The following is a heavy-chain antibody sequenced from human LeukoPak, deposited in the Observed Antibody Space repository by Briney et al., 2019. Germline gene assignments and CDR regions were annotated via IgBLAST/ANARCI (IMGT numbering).Heavy chain of an antibody. CDR2: ISYDGSNK. V-gene: IGHV3-30-3*01. CDR1: GFTFSSYA. CDR3: ARVEYSSSSAPRYYYYYGMDV. Sequence: PGGSLRLSCAASGFTFSSYAMHWVRQAPGKGLEWVAVISYDGSNKYYADSVKGRFTISRDNSKNTLYLQMNSLRAEDTAVYYCARVEYSSSSAPRYYYYYGMDVWGQGTTVTVSS. D-gene: IGHD6-6*01. J-gene: IGHJ6*02.